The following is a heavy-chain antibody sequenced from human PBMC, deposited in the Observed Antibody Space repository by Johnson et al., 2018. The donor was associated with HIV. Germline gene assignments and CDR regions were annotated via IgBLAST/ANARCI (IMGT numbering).Heavy chain of an antibody. CDR2: IYSGGST. V-gene: IGHV3-66*02. J-gene: IGHJ3*02. CDR1: GFTVRNNY. D-gene: IGHD5-12*01. Sequence: VQLVESGGGVVQPGKSLRLFCAVSGFTVRNNYMSWVRQAPGKGLEWVSFIYSGGSTYYAESVQGRLSITRDNSKNTLYLQLNSLRAEDTAVFYCAKIVATSDDVFDIWGQGTKVTVSS. CDR3: AKIVATSDDVFDI.